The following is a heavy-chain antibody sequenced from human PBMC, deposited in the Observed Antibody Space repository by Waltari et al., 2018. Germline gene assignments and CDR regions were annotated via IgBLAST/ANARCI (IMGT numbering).Heavy chain of an antibody. V-gene: IGHV3-7*01. CDR2: IKQDGSEK. D-gene: IGHD5-18*01. CDR3: ARDIGVQLWSPRGGYFDY. CDR1: GFTFSSYW. J-gene: IGHJ4*02. Sequence: EVQLVESGGGLVQPGGSLRLSCAASGFTFSSYWMSWVRQAPGKGLEWVANIKQDGSEKYYVDSVKGRFTISRDNAKNSLYLQMNSLRAEDTAVYYCARDIGVQLWSPRGGYFDYWGQGTLVTVSS.